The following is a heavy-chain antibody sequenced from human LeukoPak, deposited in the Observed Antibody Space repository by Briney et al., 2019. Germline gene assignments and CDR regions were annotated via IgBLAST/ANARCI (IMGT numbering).Heavy chain of an antibody. J-gene: IGHJ4*02. CDR2: IKQDESEK. CDR3: AKESGKFDY. CDR1: RFTFSAYW. Sequence: GGSLRLSCAASRFTFSAYWMSWVRQAPGKGLEWVANIKQDESEKNYVDSVKGRFSISRDNSKNSLYLQMNSLRSEDTAMYYCAKESGKFDYWGQGTLVAVSS. V-gene: IGHV3-7*05.